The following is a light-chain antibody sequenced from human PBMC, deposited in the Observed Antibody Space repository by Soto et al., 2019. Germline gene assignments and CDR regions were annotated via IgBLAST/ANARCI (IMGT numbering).Light chain of an antibody. CDR3: QAYDYSLTAFV. V-gene: IGLV3-21*02. J-gene: IGLJ3*02. CDR1: RIGSKS. Sequence: SYELTQPPSVSVAPGQTARITCGGNRIGSKSVHWFQQKPGQAPVLVVHDDSDRPSGIPERFSGSNSGGTATLTISRVEAGDEADYYCQAYDYSLTAFVFGGGTKLTVL. CDR2: DDS.